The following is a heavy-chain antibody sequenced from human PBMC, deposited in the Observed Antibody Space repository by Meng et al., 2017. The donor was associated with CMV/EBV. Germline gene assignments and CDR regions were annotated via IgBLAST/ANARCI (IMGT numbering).Heavy chain of an antibody. CDR2: INPNSGGT. CDR3: ARTRRYCSSTSCPGAYGMDV. CDR1: GYTFTGYY. J-gene: IGHJ6*02. Sequence: ASVKVSCKASGYTFTGYYMHWVRQTPGQGLEWMGWINPNSGGTNYAQKFQGRVTMTRDTSISTAYMALSRLRSDDTAVYYCARTRRYCSSTSCPGAYGMDVWGQGTTVTVSS. D-gene: IGHD2-2*01. V-gene: IGHV1-2*02.